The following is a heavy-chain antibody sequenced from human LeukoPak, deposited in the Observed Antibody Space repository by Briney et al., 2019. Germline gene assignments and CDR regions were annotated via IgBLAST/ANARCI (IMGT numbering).Heavy chain of an antibody. CDR1: GATFSKYT. CDR3: ANQCSSTSCYGSDY. CDR2: LIPIFGTA. D-gene: IGHD2-2*01. Sequence: SVKVSCKASGATFSKYTISWVRQAPGQGLEWMGRLIPIFGTADYAQKFQGRITITADKSTSTAYMELSSLRSDETAVYYCANQCSSTSCYGSDYWGQGTLVTVSS. J-gene: IGHJ4*02. V-gene: IGHV1-69*08.